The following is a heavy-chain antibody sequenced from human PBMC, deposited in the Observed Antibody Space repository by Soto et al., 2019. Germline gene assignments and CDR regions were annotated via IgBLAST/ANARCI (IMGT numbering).Heavy chain of an antibody. CDR2: INAGNSNT. J-gene: IGHJ6*02. CDR3: ARDIIEYSSGYYYYYGMDV. Sequence: QVQLVQSGAEVKKPGASVKVSCKASGYTFTSYAMHWVRQAPGQRLEWMGWINAGNSNTKYSQKFQGRVTITRDTSASTAYMELSSLRSEDTAVYYCARDIIEYSSGYYYYYGMDVWGQGTTVTVSS. D-gene: IGHD6-19*01. CDR1: GYTFTSYA. V-gene: IGHV1-3*01.